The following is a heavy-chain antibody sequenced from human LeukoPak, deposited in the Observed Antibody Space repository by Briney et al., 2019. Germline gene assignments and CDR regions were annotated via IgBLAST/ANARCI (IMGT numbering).Heavy chain of an antibody. CDR2: IFYSGSA. CDR1: GGSINSGGYC. CDR3: ASPRGDDSGGYYTWYFHH. Sequence: SQTLSLTCTVSGGSINSGGYCWGWIRQPRGKGLEWIGSIFYSGSANYNPSLESRISMSVDTSKNQFSLRLNSVTAADTAVYYCASPRGDDSGGYYTWYFHHWGQGILVTVSS. D-gene: IGHD3-22*01. J-gene: IGHJ1*01. V-gene: IGHV4-39*07.